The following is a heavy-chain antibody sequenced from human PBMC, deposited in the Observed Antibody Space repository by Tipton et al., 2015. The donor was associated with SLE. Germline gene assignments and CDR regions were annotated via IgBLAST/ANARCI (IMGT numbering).Heavy chain of an antibody. CDR3: ARYFDL. V-gene: IGHV3-11*06. CDR1: SGSMINYY. Sequence: TLSLTCTVSSGSMINYYWTWIRQPAGKGLEWISYISRTSSYSNYADSVKGRFTISRDNSKNTLYLQMNSLRGEDTAVYYCARYFDLWGQGTLVTFSS. J-gene: IGHJ4*02. CDR2: ISRTSSYS.